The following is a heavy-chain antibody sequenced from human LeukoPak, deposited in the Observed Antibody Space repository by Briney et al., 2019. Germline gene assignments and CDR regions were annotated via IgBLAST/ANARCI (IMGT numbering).Heavy chain of an antibody. CDR1: GGSISSYY. CDR2: IYYSGST. Sequence: SETLSLTCTVSGGSISSYYWSWIRQPPGKGLEWSGYIYYSGSTSYNPSLKSRVTISVDTSKNQFSLKLSSVTAADTAVYYCVRRRCSGGSCLPYYFDYWGQGTLVTVSS. J-gene: IGHJ4*02. CDR3: VRRRCSGGSCLPYYFDY. D-gene: IGHD2-15*01. V-gene: IGHV4-59*08.